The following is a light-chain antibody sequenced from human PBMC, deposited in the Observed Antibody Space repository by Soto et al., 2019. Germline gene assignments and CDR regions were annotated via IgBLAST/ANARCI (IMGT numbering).Light chain of an antibody. CDR3: HQYGSSPPYT. CDR2: GSS. CDR1: QSVSNNY. Sequence: EIVLTQSPGTLSLSPGERATLSCRASQSVSNNYIAWFQQKPGQAPRLLIFGSSDRATGIPDRFSGSGSGTDFTLTXSRLEPEDFAVYYCHQYGSSPPYTFGQGTYLEIK. V-gene: IGKV3-20*01. J-gene: IGKJ2*01.